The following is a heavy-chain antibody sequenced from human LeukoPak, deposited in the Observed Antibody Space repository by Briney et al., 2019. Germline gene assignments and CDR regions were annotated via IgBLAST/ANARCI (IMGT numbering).Heavy chain of an antibody. CDR3: AGIVVVPAAKDYFDY. D-gene: IGHD2-2*01. CDR2: IYTSGST. V-gene: IGHV4-4*07. CDR1: GGSISSYY. Sequence: PSETLSLTCTVSGGSISSYYWSWIRQPAGKGLEWIGRIYTSGSTNYNPSLKCRVTMSVDTSKNQFSLKLSSVTAADTAVYYCAGIVVVPAAKDYFDYWGQGTLVTVSS. J-gene: IGHJ4*02.